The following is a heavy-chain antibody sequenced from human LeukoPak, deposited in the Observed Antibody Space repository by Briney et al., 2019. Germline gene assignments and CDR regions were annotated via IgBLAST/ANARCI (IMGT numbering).Heavy chain of an antibody. J-gene: IGHJ5*01. Sequence: PSETLSLTCTLSGGSISSYYWNWIRQPPGKGLEWIGYINYGGSTHYNPSFKSRVTISVDTSKNQFSLKLNSVTAADTAVYYCARGADSGYDYDSWGQGTLVTVSS. CDR1: GGSISSYY. V-gene: IGHV4-59*01. CDR3: ARGADSGYDYDS. D-gene: IGHD5-12*01. CDR2: INYGGST.